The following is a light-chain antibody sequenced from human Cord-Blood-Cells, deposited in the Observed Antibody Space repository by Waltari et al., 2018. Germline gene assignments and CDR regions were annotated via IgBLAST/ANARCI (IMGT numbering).Light chain of an antibody. Sequence: QSALTQPASVSGSPGQSITISCPVTSSDVGGYTYVSWYQQHPGKAPKLMIYDVSNRHSGVSNRFSGSKSGNTASLTLSGLQAEDEADYDCSSYTSSSTHYVCGTGTKVTVL. V-gene: IGLV2-14*01. CDR1: SSDVGGYTY. CDR2: DVS. CDR3: SSYTSSSTHYV. J-gene: IGLJ1*01.